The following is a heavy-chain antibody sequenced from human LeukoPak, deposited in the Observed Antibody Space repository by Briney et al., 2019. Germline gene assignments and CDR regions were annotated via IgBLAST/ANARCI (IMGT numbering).Heavy chain of an antibody. CDR1: GYTFTSYY. CDR2: INPSGGST. J-gene: IGHJ4*02. Sequence: ASVKVSCKASGYTFTSYYMHWVRQAPGQGLEWMGIINPSGGSTSYAQKFQGRVTMTRDTSTSTVYVELSSLRSEGTAVYYCARDLAYYYDSSGYPGYWGQGTLVTVSS. V-gene: IGHV1-46*01. D-gene: IGHD3-22*01. CDR3: ARDLAYYYDSSGYPGY.